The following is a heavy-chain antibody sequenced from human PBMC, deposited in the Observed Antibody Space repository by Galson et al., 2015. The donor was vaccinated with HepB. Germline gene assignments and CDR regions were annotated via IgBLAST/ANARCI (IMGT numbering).Heavy chain of an antibody. CDR1: GYTFTSYD. J-gene: IGHJ4*02. V-gene: IGHV1-8*01. Sequence: SVKVSCKASGYTFTSYDINWVRQATGQGLEWMGWMNPNSGNTGYAQKFQGRVTMARNTSISTAYMELSSLRSEDTAVYYCERTYCSSTSCYTFDYWGQGTLVTVSS. CDR2: MNPNSGNT. D-gene: IGHD2-2*02. CDR3: ERTYCSSTSCYTFDY.